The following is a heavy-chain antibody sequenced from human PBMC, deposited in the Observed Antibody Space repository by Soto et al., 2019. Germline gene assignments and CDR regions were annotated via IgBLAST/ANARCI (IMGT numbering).Heavy chain of an antibody. CDR2: IYDTGST. Sequence: TSETLSLTCIVSGGSVGSGSYYWSWIRQPPGKGLEWIGYIYDTGSTNYNPSLKSRVTISVDTSRNQFSLRLLSVTAADTAVYYCARDTPGYDILTGYVYYFNYWGQGTLVTVS. CDR3: ARDTPGYDILTGYVYYFNY. CDR1: GGSVGSGSYY. J-gene: IGHJ4*02. D-gene: IGHD3-9*01. V-gene: IGHV4-61*01.